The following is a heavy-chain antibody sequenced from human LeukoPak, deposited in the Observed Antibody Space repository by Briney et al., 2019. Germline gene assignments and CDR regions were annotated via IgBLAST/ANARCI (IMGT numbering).Heavy chain of an antibody. CDR2: IYYSGST. CDR3: ARYYYDSSGYYSFGY. D-gene: IGHD3-22*01. Sequence: PSETLSLTCTASGGSISSYYWSWIRQPPGKGLEWIGYIYYSGSTNYNPSLKSRVTISVDTSKNQFSLKLSSVTAADTAVYYCARYYYDSSGYYSFGYWGQGTLVTVSS. V-gene: IGHV4-59*01. CDR1: GGSISSYY. J-gene: IGHJ4*02.